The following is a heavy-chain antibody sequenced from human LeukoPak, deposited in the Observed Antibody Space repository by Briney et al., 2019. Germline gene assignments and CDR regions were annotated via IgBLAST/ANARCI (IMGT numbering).Heavy chain of an antibody. CDR3: ARDDSSGPQVY. CDR1: GYTFTSYY. Sequence: ASVKVSCKXSGYTFTSYYMHWVRQAPGQGLEGMGIINPSGGRTTYAQKSPGRVTMTSDTSTSTVYPELSSLISEDTAVYYCARDDSSGPQVYWGQGTLVIVSS. J-gene: IGHJ4*02. CDR2: INPSGGRT. D-gene: IGHD3-22*01. V-gene: IGHV1-46*01.